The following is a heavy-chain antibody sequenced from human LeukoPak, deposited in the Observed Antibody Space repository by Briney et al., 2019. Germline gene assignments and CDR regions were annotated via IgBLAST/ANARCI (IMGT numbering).Heavy chain of an antibody. V-gene: IGHV3-33*01. D-gene: IGHD3-22*01. Sequence: GRSLRLSCAASGFTFRTYGMHWVRQAPGKGLEWAAVIWYDGSNKYYADSVKGRFTIARDNSKNTLYLQMNSLRAEDTAVYYCARGTRYDSSGYYSQDLDYWGQGTLVTVSS. CDR1: GFTFRTYG. CDR3: ARGTRYDSSGYYSQDLDY. J-gene: IGHJ4*02. CDR2: IWYDGSNK.